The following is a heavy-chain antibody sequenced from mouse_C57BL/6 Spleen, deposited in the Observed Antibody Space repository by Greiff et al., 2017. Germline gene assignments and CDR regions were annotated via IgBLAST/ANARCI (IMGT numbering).Heavy chain of an antibody. CDR2: INPGSGGT. CDR3: ARSGLYLYYFDC. Sequence: QVQLQQSGAELVRPGTSVKVSCKASGYAFTNYLIEWVKQRPGQGLEWIGVINPGSGGTNYNEKFKGKATLTADKSSSTAYMQLSSLTSEDSAVYFCARSGLYLYYFDCWGQGTTLTVSS. D-gene: IGHD3-1*01. J-gene: IGHJ2*01. V-gene: IGHV1-54*01. CDR1: GYAFTNYL.